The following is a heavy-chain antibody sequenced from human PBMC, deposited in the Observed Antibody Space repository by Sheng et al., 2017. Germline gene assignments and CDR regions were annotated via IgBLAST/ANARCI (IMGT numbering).Heavy chain of an antibody. D-gene: IGHD2-2*02. J-gene: IGHJ6*02. Sequence: QVQLQQWGAGLLKPSETLSLTCAVYGGSFSGYYWSWIRQPPGKGLEWIGEINHSGSTNYNPSLKSRVTISVDTSKNQFSLKLSSVTAADTAVYYCARGDFHCSSTSCYTMFPYYYYYYGMDVWGQGTTVTV. CDR3: ARGDFHCSSTSCYTMFPYYYYYYGMDV. V-gene: IGHV4-34*01. CDR1: GGSFSGYY. CDR2: INHSGST.